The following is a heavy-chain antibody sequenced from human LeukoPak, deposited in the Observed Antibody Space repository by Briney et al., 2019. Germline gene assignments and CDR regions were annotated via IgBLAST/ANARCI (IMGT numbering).Heavy chain of an antibody. CDR3: ASAHSGLAWFDP. D-gene: IGHD6-25*01. J-gene: IGHJ5*02. V-gene: IGHV4-39*07. CDR1: GGSISSSSYY. CDR2: IYYSGST. Sequence: SETLSLTCTVSGGSISSSSYYWGWIRQPPGKGLEWIGSIYYSGSTNYNPSLKSRVTISVDTSKNQFSLKLSSVTAADTAVYYCASAHSGLAWFDPWGQGTLVTVSS.